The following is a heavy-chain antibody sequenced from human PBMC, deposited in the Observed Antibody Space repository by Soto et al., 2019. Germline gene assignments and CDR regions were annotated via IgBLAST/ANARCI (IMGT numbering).Heavy chain of an antibody. J-gene: IGHJ6*02. V-gene: IGHV3-21*01. CDR2: ISSSSSYI. CDR3: AAQTYYYAAGSYYALYDYYYGMDV. Sequence: PGGSLRLSCAASGFTFSSYSMNWVRQAPGKGLEWVSSISSSSSYIYYADSVKGRFTISRDNAKNSLYLQMNSLRAEETAVSYCAAQTYYYAAGSYYALYDYYYGMDVWGEGTTVT. CDR1: GFTFSSYS. D-gene: IGHD3-10*01.